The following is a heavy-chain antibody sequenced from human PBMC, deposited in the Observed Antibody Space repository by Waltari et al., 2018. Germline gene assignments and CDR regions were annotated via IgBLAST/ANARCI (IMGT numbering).Heavy chain of an antibody. CDR2: IYYIGST. V-gene: IGHV4-59*01. J-gene: IGHJ4*02. CDR1: GGSISSYY. CDR3: GGQDCSGGSCPLDY. D-gene: IGHD2-15*01. Sequence: QVQLQESCPGLVKPSATLSLTCTVSGGSISSYYWSWIRQPPGKGLEWIGYIYYIGSTNYNPSLKSRVTTSVDTSKNQFSLKLSSVTAADTAVDYCGGQDCSGGSCPLDYWGQGTLVTVSS.